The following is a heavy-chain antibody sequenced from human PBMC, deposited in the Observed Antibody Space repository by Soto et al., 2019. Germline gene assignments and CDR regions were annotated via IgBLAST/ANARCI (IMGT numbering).Heavy chain of an antibody. V-gene: IGHV4-30-4*01. CDR1: GDSISSDNYY. J-gene: IGHJ4*02. Sequence: QVLLRESGPGLVEPSQTLSLTCSVSGDSISSDNYYWSWIRQPPGKGLEWVAHIFNSGDTYYNPSPKSGHHLWVNLPRPHFSRILSFGSFCASAVYFCAQGHHLTVYNLTRRDPLDYWAQGTLVPVSS. D-gene: IGHD3-9*01. CDR2: IFNSGDT. CDR3: AQGHHLTVYNLTRRDPLDY.